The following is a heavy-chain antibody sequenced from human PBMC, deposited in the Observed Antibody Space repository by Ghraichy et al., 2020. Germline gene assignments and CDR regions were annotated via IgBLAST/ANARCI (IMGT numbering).Heavy chain of an antibody. Sequence: ESLNISCTVSSGSISNSSSYWGWIRQPPGKGLEWIGSLSFGRGSYYNPSLKSRVTLSADTSKKQLFLRLTSVTAADTAVYYCPLSYYIVIVPTSTRPALFDYWGQGALVTVSS. CDR3: PLSYYIVIVPTSTRPALFDY. CDR2: LSFGRGS. D-gene: IGHD3-10*01. V-gene: IGHV4-39*01. CDR1: SGSISNSSSY. J-gene: IGHJ4*02.